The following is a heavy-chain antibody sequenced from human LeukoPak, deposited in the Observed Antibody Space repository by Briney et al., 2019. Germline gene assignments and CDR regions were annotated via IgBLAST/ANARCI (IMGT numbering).Heavy chain of an antibody. D-gene: IGHD3-10*01. CDR3: AKVPDGSPRGYWYFDL. J-gene: IGHJ2*01. V-gene: IGHV3-23*01. Sequence: GGSLRPSCSASGFTVSGYALSWVRQAPGKGLEWVSTISASGGSTYYADSVKGRFAICRDNSKNALYVQMICLRAEDTAIYYCAKVPDGSPRGYWYFDLWGRGTLVTVSS. CDR2: ISASGGST. CDR1: GFTVSGYA.